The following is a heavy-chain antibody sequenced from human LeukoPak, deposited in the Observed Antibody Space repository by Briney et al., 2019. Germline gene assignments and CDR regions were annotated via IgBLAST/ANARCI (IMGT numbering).Heavy chain of an antibody. CDR3: AREATTLSFDY. J-gene: IGHJ4*02. D-gene: IGHD5-12*01. CDR2: ISAYNGNT. V-gene: IGHV1-18*01. CDR1: GYTFTSYV. Sequence: EGSVKVSCKASGYTFTSYVISWVRPAPGKGVEWMGWISAYNGNTNAAQKLQGRVTMTTDTSTSTAYMELRSLRSDDTAVYYCAREATTLSFDYWGQGTLVTVSS.